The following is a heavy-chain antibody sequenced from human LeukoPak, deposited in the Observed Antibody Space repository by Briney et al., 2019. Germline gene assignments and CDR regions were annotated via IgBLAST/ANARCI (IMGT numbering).Heavy chain of an antibody. V-gene: IGHV3-7*01. J-gene: IGHJ4*02. CDR1: GFTFSNAW. CDR2: IDQDGSEK. D-gene: IGHD1-26*01. Sequence: GGSLRLSCTVSGFTFSNAWMSWVRQGPEKGLEGVANIDQDGSEKYYVDSVKGRFTIFRDNSKNSLFLQMNSLSPEDTAVYYCAKIGTYFDFDYWGQGALVTVSS. CDR3: AKIGTYFDFDY.